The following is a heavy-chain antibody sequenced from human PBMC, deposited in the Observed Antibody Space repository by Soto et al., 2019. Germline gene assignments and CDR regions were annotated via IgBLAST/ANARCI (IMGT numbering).Heavy chain of an antibody. D-gene: IGHD1-26*01. V-gene: IGHV1-69*02. Sequence: QVQLVQSGAEVKKPGSSVKVSCKASGGTFSSYTISWVRQAPGQGLEWMGRIIPILGIANYAQKFQGRVTITADKSTRTAYMELSSLRSEDTAVYYCASYSGSYQDYGMEVWGQGTTVTVSS. J-gene: IGHJ6*02. CDR3: ASYSGSYQDYGMEV. CDR2: IIPILGIA. CDR1: GGTFSSYT.